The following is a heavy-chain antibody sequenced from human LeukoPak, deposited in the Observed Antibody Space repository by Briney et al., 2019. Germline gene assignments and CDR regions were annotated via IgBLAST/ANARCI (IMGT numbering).Heavy chain of an antibody. CDR3: ARLMYSSSWAFDY. J-gene: IGHJ4*02. CDR1: GGSISSSGYY. V-gene: IGHV4-39*01. Sequence: SETLSLTCTVSGGSISSSGYYWAWIRQPPGKGLEWIGSIYYSGSTNYNPSLKSRVTISVDTSKNQFSLKPSSVTAADTAVYYCARLMYSSSWAFDYWGQGSLVTVSS. D-gene: IGHD6-13*01. CDR2: IYYSGST.